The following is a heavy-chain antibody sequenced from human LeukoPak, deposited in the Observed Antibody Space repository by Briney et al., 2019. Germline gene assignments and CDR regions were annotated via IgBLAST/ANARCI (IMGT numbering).Heavy chain of an antibody. Sequence: GGSLRLSCAASGFTFNSYWMSWVRQVPGKGPEWVANMNEDGSENYYVDSVKGRFTISRDNANNSLYLQMTSLRVEDAAVYYCARAGARWFGESKFDYWGQGTLVTVSS. J-gene: IGHJ4*02. CDR1: GFTFNSYW. CDR3: ARAGARWFGESKFDY. CDR2: MNEDGSEN. V-gene: IGHV3-7*03. D-gene: IGHD3-10*01.